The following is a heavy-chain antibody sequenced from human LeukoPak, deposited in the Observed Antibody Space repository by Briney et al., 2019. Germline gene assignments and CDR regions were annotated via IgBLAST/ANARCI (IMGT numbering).Heavy chain of an antibody. Sequence: SETLSLTCTVSGGSISSGGYYWSWIRQHPGKGLEWIGYIFYSGRTNYNPSLKSRVTMSVDTSKTQFSLNLRSVTAADTAVYFCARAGIVLGAEFDYWGQGTLVTVSP. CDR3: ARAGIVLGAEFDY. CDR1: GGSISSGGYY. D-gene: IGHD2-8*02. J-gene: IGHJ4*02. V-gene: IGHV4-61*08. CDR2: IFYSGRT.